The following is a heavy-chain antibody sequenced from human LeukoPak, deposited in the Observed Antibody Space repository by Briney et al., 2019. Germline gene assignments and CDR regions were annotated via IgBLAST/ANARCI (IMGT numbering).Heavy chain of an antibody. CDR1: GFTFSAYW. Sequence: PGGSLRLSCAASGFTFSAYWMSWVRQAPGKGLQWVANINQDGSEKNYVDSVKGRFTISRDNAKNSLYLQMNSLRADDTAVYYCAGDLGGYRTFDYWGQGTLVTVSS. D-gene: IGHD5-12*01. CDR2: INQDGSEK. V-gene: IGHV3-7*01. CDR3: AGDLGGYRTFDY. J-gene: IGHJ4*02.